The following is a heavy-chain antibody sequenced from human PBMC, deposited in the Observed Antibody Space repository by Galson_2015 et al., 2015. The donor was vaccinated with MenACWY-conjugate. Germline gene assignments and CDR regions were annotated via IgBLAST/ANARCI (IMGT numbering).Heavy chain of an antibody. D-gene: IGHD2/OR15-2a*01. Sequence: SLRLSCAASGFTFSSFAMSWVRQAPGKGLEWVSVITRSGGTTYYADSVKGRFTISRDNPKNTLYLQMDTLRAEDTATYYCANNGNYFGMGFDYWGQGTLVT. CDR3: ANNGNYFGMGFDY. CDR2: ITRSGGTT. J-gene: IGHJ4*02. CDR1: GFTFSSFA. V-gene: IGHV3-23*01.